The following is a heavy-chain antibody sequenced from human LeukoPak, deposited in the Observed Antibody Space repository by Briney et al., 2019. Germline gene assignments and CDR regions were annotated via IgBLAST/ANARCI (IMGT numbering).Heavy chain of an antibody. CDR1: GFTFSSYE. CDR3: ARRASTERGHSYGLDY. D-gene: IGHD5-18*01. V-gene: IGHV3-21*01. Sequence: GGSLRLSCAASGFTFSSYEMNWVRQAPGKGLEGVSSISFSGDYIYYADSLKGRITISRDNAKNSLYLQMNSLRAEDSAVYYCARRASTERGHSYGLDYWGQGTLVTVSS. J-gene: IGHJ4*02. CDR2: ISFSGDYI.